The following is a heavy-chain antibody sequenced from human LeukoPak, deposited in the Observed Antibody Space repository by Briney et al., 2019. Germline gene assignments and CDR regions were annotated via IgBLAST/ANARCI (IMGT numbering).Heavy chain of an antibody. V-gene: IGHV1-8*01. J-gene: IGHJ4*02. CDR2: VNPNSGNT. Sequence: ASVKVSCRASGYTFTSYDINWVRQATGQGLEWMGWVNPNSGNTGYAQKFQGRVTMTRNTSISTAYMELSSLRSEDSAVYYCARATFSYDSSGYFIDYWGQGTLVTVSS. D-gene: IGHD3-22*01. CDR3: ARATFSYDSSGYFIDY. CDR1: GYTFTSYD.